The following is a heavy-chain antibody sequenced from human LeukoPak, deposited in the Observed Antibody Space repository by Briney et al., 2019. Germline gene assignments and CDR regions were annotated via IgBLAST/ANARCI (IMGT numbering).Heavy chain of an antibody. D-gene: IGHD6-13*01. Sequence: SETLSLTCTVSGGSNTSYYWSWIRQPPGKGLEWIGYIYYSGSTTYNPPLKSRVTISVETSKNQFSLKLRSVTAADTAIYYCARHVPGNPYFDYWGQGTLVTVSS. CDR3: ARHVPGNPYFDY. CDR2: IYYSGST. CDR1: GGSNTSYY. V-gene: IGHV4-59*08. J-gene: IGHJ4*02.